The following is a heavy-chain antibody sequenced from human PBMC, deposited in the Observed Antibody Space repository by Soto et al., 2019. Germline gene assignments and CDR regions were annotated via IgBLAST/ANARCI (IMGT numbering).Heavy chain of an antibody. CDR1: GYSISSGYY. V-gene: IGHV4-38-2*01. CDR3: ASWYYDILTGYYKGPFDY. D-gene: IGHD3-9*01. Sequence: SETLSLTCAVSGYSISSGYYWGWIRQPPRKGLEWIGSIYHSGSTYYNPSLKSRVTISVDTSKNQFSLKLSSVTAADTAVYYCASWYYDILTGYYKGPFDYWGQGTLVTVSS. J-gene: IGHJ4*02. CDR2: IYHSGST.